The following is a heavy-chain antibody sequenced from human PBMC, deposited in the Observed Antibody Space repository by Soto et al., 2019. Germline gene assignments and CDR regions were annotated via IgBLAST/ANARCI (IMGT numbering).Heavy chain of an antibody. Sequence: SETLSLTCTVSGGSVSSGSYYWSWIRQPPGKGLEWIGYIYYSGSTNYNPSLKSRDTISVDTSKNQFSLKLSSVTAADTAVYYCARGDRYYDYVWGSYRYYFDYWGQGTLVTVSS. CDR2: IYYSGST. D-gene: IGHD3-16*02. V-gene: IGHV4-61*01. CDR1: GGSVSSGSYY. J-gene: IGHJ4*02. CDR3: ARGDRYYDYVWGSYRYYFDY.